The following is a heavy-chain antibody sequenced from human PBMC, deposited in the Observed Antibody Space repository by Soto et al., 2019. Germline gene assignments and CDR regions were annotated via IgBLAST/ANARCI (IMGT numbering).Heavy chain of an antibody. V-gene: IGHV1-69*13. CDR1: GGTFSSYA. CDR3: ARAAYYYDSSGYYLPY. D-gene: IGHD3-22*01. J-gene: IGHJ4*02. CDR2: IIPIFGTA. Sequence: SVKVSCKASGGTFSSYAISWVRQAPGQGLEWMGGIIPIFGTANYAQKFQGRVTITADESTSTAYMELSSLRSEDTAVYYCARAAYYYDSSGYYLPYWGQGTLVTVSS.